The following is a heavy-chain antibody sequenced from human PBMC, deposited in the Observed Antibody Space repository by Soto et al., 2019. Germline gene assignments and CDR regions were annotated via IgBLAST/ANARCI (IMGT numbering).Heavy chain of an antibody. D-gene: IGHD2-21*02. CDR2: MSPSGGYV. J-gene: IGHJ4*02. CDR3: ARARPSGGDSYLEH. CDR1: GYSFTRYY. Sequence: ASVKVSCKASGYSFTRYYLHWVRQAPGQGPEWMGIMSPSGGYVSDAQKFQGRVTLTGGTSTSTVYMELSSLRSEDTAVYYCARARPSGGDSYLEHWGQGTLVTVSS. V-gene: IGHV1-46*01.